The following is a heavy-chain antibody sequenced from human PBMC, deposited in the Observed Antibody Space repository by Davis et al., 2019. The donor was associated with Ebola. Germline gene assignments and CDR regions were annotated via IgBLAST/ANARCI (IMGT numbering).Heavy chain of an antibody. CDR1: GGSISSFY. CDR3: ARSSGSSDI. CDR2: IYYTGST. Sequence: MPSETLSLTCTVSGGSISSFYWNWIRQPPGKGLEWVGSIYYTGSTNYNPSLKSRVTISIDTSKTQFSLRLSSVTAADTAVYYCARSSGSSDIWGQGTMVTVSS. D-gene: IGHD3-10*01. J-gene: IGHJ3*02. V-gene: IGHV4-59*08.